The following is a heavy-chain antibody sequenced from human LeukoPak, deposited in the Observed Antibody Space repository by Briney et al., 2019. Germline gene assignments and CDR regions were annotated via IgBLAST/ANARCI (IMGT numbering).Heavy chain of an antibody. CDR3: ARDGLILRDAFDI. V-gene: IGHV4-4*07. D-gene: IGHD3-22*01. Sequence: SETLSLTCAVSGGSISSYYWSWLRQPAGKGLEWIGRIYTSGSTNYNPSLKSRVTMSVDTSKNQFSLKLSSVTAADTAVYYCARDGLILRDAFDIWGQGTMVTVSS. J-gene: IGHJ3*02. CDR1: GGSISSYY. CDR2: IYTSGST.